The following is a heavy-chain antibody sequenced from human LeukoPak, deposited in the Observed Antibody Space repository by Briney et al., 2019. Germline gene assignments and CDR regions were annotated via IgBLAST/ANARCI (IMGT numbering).Heavy chain of an antibody. J-gene: IGHJ4*02. CDR1: GFTFDDYA. Sequence: GGSLRLSCAASGFTFDDYAMHWVRQAPGKGLEWVSGISWNSGSIGYADSVKGRFTISRDNAKNSLYLQMNSLRAEDTAVYYCARIRAYGGNSFDYWGQGTLVTVSS. CDR3: ARIRAYGGNSFDY. V-gene: IGHV3-9*01. CDR2: ISWNSGSI. D-gene: IGHD4-23*01.